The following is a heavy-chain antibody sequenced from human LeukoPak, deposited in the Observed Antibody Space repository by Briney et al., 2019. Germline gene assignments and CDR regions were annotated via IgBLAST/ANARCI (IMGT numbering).Heavy chain of an antibody. Sequence: GGSLRLSCAASGFTFNSHAMHWVRQAPGKGLEWVALISNDGANKYYADSVKGRFTISRDNSKNTLYLQMNNLRVDDSAVLYCVRGSYSRGWYPTDFWGQGTLVTVSS. CDR2: ISNDGANK. CDR1: GFTFNSHA. CDR3: VRGSYSRGWYPTDF. J-gene: IGHJ4*02. D-gene: IGHD6-13*01. V-gene: IGHV3-30-3*01.